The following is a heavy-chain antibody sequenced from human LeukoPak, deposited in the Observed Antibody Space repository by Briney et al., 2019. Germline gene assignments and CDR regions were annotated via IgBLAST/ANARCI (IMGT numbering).Heavy chain of an antibody. CDR3: ARDRVGEYYDILTGRINYYYGMDV. CDR1: GFTFSDYY. D-gene: IGHD3-9*01. Sequence: GGPLRLSCAASGFTFSDYYMSWIRQAPGKGLEWVSYISSSGSTIYYADSVKGRFTISRDNAKNSLYLQMNSLRAEDTAVYYCARDRVGEYYDILTGRINYYYGMDVWGQGTTVTVSS. CDR2: ISSSGSTI. J-gene: IGHJ6*02. V-gene: IGHV3-11*01.